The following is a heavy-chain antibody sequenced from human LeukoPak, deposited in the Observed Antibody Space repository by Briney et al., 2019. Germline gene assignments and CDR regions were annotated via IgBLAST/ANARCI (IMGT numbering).Heavy chain of an antibody. CDR3: ARDGGVRGGTDY. Sequence: ASVKVSCKASGYTFTTYGISWVRQAPGQGLEWMGWTGAYNGNTNYAQKFQGRVTMTTDTSTSTGYMELRSLTSDDTAGYYCARDGGVRGGTDYWGQGTLVTVSS. V-gene: IGHV1-18*01. J-gene: IGHJ4*02. D-gene: IGHD3-16*01. CDR2: TGAYNGNT. CDR1: GYTFTTYG.